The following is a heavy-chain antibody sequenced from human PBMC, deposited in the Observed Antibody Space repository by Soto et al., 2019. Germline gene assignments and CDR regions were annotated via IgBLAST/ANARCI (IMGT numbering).Heavy chain of an antibody. J-gene: IGHJ6*02. CDR3: ASNLDYYDSSGSSYYGMDV. Sequence: SETLSLTCAVYGGSSSGYYWSWIRQPPGKGLEWIGEINHSGSTNYNPSPKSRVTISVDTSKNQFSLKLSSVTAADTAVYYCASNLDYYDSSGSSYYGMDVWGQGTTVTVSS. D-gene: IGHD3-22*01. CDR2: INHSGST. CDR1: GGSSSGYY. V-gene: IGHV4-34*01.